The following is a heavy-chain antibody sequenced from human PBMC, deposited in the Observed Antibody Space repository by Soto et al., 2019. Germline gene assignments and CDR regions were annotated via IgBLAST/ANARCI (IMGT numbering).Heavy chain of an antibody. J-gene: IGHJ6*02. CDR3: ARHFGYCSSTSCYAVGDDYYYYYGMDV. V-gene: IGHV4-39*01. CDR1: GGSISSSSYY. CDR2: IYYSGST. Sequence: QLQLQESGPGLVKPSETLSLTCTVSGGSISSSSYYWGWIRQPPGKGLEWIGSIYYSGSTYYNPSLKSRVTISVDTSKNQFSLKLSSVTAADTAVYYCARHFGYCSSTSCYAVGDDYYYYYGMDVWGQGTTVTVSS. D-gene: IGHD2-2*01.